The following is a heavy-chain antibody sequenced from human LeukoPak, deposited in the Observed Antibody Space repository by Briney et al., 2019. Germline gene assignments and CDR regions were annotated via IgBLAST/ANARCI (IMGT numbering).Heavy chain of an antibody. CDR2: ISGSGGGT. J-gene: IGHJ4*02. D-gene: IGHD3-9*01. Sequence: GGSLRLSCAASGFTFSNYAMSWVRQTPGKGLEWVSGISGSGGGTYSADSVKGRFTISRDNSKNTVYLQMNRLRAEDTAVYYCAGATYYDILTGYYVLFFERWGQGTLVTVFS. CDR1: GFTFSNYA. V-gene: IGHV3-23*01. CDR3: AGATYYDILTGYYVLFFER.